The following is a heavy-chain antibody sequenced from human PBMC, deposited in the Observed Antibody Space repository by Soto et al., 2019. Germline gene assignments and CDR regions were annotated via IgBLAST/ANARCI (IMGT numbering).Heavy chain of an antibody. CDR3: RVTGVSEVDY. CDR1: GYTLSGFY. Sequence: ASVKVSCKTSGYTLSGFYIHWVRQAPGQGLESMGWIYPDSGGTDYAQKFQGRVTMTRDTSISTAYMELSRLRSDDTAVYYCRVTGVSEVDYWGQGTLVTVSS. J-gene: IGHJ4*02. V-gene: IGHV1-2*02. D-gene: IGHD2-8*01. CDR2: IYPDSGGT.